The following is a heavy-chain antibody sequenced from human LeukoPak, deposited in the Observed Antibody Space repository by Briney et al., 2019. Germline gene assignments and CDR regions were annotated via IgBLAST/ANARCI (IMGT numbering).Heavy chain of an antibody. CDR2: INSDGSIT. V-gene: IGHV3-74*01. CDR1: GFSFSRYW. D-gene: IGHD2-2*01. J-gene: IGHJ4*02. CDR3: ARDRVYCGSTSCYAYYFDY. Sequence: PGGSLRLSCAASGFSFSRYWMHWVRQAPGKGLVWVSRINSDGSITTYADSVKGRFTISRDNAKNTLYLQMNSLRAEDTAVYYCARDRVYCGSTSCYAYYFDYWGQGTLVTVSS.